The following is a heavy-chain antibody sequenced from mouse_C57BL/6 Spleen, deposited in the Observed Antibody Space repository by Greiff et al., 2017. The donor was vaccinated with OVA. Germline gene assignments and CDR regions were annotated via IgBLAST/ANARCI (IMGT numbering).Heavy chain of an antibody. Sequence: VQLQQSGPELVKPGASVKISCKASGYAFSSSWMNWVKQRPGKGLEWIGRIYPGDGDTNYNGKFKGKATLTADKSSSTAYMQLSSLTSEDSAVYFCARKGDYSNYFDYWGQGTTLTVSS. CDR2: IYPGDGDT. D-gene: IGHD2-5*01. CDR3: ARKGDYSNYFDY. J-gene: IGHJ2*01. V-gene: IGHV1-82*01. CDR1: GYAFSSSW.